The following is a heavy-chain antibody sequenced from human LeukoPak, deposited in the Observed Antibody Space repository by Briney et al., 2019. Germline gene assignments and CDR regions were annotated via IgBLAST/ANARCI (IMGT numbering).Heavy chain of an antibody. Sequence: SETLSLTCSVSGGSISSGAYYWGWIRQPPGKGLEWIGNIYYSGSTYYNPSLKSRITISVDTSKNQFSLKLSSVTAADTAVYYCARELGDDSSGPSFDYWGQGTLVTVSS. CDR1: GGSISSGAYY. D-gene: IGHD3-22*01. CDR3: ARELGDDSSGPSFDY. J-gene: IGHJ4*02. CDR2: IYYSGST. V-gene: IGHV4-39*07.